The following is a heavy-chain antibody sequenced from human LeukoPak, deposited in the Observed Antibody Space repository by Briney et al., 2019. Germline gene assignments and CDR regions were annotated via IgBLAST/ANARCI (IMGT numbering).Heavy chain of an antibody. CDR1: GYTFTSYG. CDR2: ISAYNGNT. CDR3: AKDQRTPDYYYYMDV. Sequence: ASVKVSCKASGYTFTSYGISWVRQAPGQGLEWMGWISAYNGNTNYAQKLQGRVTMTTDTSTSTAYMELRSLRSDDTAVYYCAKDQRTPDYYYYMDVWGKGTTVTVSS. J-gene: IGHJ6*03. V-gene: IGHV1-18*01. D-gene: IGHD1-14*01.